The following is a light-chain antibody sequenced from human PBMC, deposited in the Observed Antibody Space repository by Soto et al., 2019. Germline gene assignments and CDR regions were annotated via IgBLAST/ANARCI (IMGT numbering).Light chain of an antibody. CDR2: EVV. Sequence: QSALAQPPSASGSPGQSVTISCTGTKNDIGVYDFVSWYQHHPGKAPRLIIYEVVQRPSGVPDRFSGSKSGNTASLTVAGFQAGDEADYFCKSYAGSNTYVFGSGTKVTAL. J-gene: IGLJ1*01. CDR3: KSYAGSNTYV. V-gene: IGLV2-8*01. CDR1: KNDIGVYDF.